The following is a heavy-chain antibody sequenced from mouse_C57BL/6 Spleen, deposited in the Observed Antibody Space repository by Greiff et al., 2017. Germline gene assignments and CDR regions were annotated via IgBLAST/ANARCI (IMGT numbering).Heavy chain of an antibody. CDR1: GFTFSSYA. Sequence: EVQGVESGGGLVKPGGSLKLSCAASGFTFSSYAMSWVRQTPEKRLEWVATISDGGSYTYYPNNVKGRFTISRDNAKNNLYLQMSHLKSEDTAMYYCARDYYCSSYYYAMDYWGQGTSVTVSS. CDR2: ISDGGSYT. D-gene: IGHD1-1*01. J-gene: IGHJ4*01. V-gene: IGHV5-4*01. CDR3: ARDYYCSSYYYAMDY.